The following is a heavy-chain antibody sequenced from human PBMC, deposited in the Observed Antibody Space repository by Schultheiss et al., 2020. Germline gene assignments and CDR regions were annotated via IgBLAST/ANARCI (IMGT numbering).Heavy chain of an antibody. J-gene: IGHJ6*03. D-gene: IGHD3-3*01. CDR3: TTDRIPSITIFGVVINMDYYYYMDV. CDR2: IKSKTDGGTT. CDR1: GFTFSNAW. Sequence: GGSLRLSCAASGFTFSNAWMNWVRQAPGKGLEWVGRIKSKTDGGTTDYAAPVKGRFTISRDDSKNTLYLQMNSLKTEDTAVYYCTTDRIPSITIFGVVINMDYYYYMDVWGKGTTVTVSS. V-gene: IGHV3-15*07.